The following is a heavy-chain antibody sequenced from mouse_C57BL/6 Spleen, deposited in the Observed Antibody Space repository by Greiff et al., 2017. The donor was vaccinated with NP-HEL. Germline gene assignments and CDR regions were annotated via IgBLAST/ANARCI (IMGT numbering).Heavy chain of an antibody. V-gene: IGHV1-82*01. CDR1: GYAFSSSW. CDR2: IYPGAGDT. Sequence: QVQLQQSGPELVKPGASVKISCKASGYAFSSSWMNWVKQRPGKGLEWIGRIYPGAGDTNYNGKFKGKATLTADKSSSTAYMQLSSLTSEDSAVYCSASGGGSYAMDYWGQGTSVTVSS. CDR3: ASGGGSYAMDY. J-gene: IGHJ4*01.